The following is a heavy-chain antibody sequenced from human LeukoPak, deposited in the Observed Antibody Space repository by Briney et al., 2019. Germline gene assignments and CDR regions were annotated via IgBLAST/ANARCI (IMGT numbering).Heavy chain of an antibody. CDR3: ARAIAVAGSDAFDI. Sequence: PSETLSLTCAVYGGSFSGYCWSWIRQPPGKGLEWIGEINHSGSTNYNPSLKSRVTISVDTSKNQFSLKLSSVTAADTAVYYCARAIAVAGSDAFDIWGQGTMVTVSS. V-gene: IGHV4-34*01. CDR2: INHSGST. CDR1: GGSFSGYC. D-gene: IGHD6-19*01. J-gene: IGHJ3*02.